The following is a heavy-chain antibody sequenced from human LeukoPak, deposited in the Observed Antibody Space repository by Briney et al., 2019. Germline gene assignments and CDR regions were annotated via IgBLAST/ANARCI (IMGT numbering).Heavy chain of an antibody. CDR3: ARVGVGVPAATFRPYYGMDV. D-gene: IGHD2-2*01. J-gene: IGHJ6*02. CDR1: GFTFSSYW. V-gene: IGHV3-7*01. CDR2: IKQDGSEK. Sequence: GGSLRLSCAASGFTFSSYWMSWVRQAPGKGLEWVANIKQDGSEKYYVDSVKGRSTISRDNAKNSLYLQMNSLRAEDTAVYYCARVGVGVPAATFRPYYGMDVWGQGTTVTVSS.